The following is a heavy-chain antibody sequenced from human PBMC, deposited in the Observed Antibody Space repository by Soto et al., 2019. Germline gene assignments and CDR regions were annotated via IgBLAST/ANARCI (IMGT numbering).Heavy chain of an antibody. CDR2: ISYDGSNK. Sequence: GGSLRLSCAASGFTFSSYGMHWVRQAPGKGLEWVAVISYDGSNKYYADSVKGRFTISRDNSKNTRYLQMNSLRAEDTAVYYCAKGESPRGGADPQKISIDYWGQGTLVTVSS. J-gene: IGHJ4*02. CDR1: GFTFSSYG. CDR3: AKGESPRGGADPQKISIDY. D-gene: IGHD2-21*01. V-gene: IGHV3-30*18.